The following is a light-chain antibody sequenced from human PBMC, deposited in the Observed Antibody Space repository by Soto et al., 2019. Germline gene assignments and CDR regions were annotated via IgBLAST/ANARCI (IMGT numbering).Light chain of an antibody. Sequence: EIVLTQSPATLALSLGARATLSCRATQSVSSYLAWYQQKPGQAPSLLIYDASNRATSIPARFSGSGSVTDITLTIRSLEPEYCAVYYCPHRSNCLHNSVGQGTRLEIK. CDR1: QSVSSY. V-gene: IGKV3-11*01. CDR2: DAS. CDR3: PHRSNCLHNS. J-gene: IGKJ5*01.